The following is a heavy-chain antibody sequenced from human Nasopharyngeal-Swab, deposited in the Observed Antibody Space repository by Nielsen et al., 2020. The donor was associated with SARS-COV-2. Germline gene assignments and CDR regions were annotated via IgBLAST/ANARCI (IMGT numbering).Heavy chain of an antibody. CDR3: ARRKGYSGYGMDV. CDR1: GGSINNYY. D-gene: IGHD5-12*01. J-gene: IGHJ6*02. CDR2: IYYSGST. V-gene: IGHV4-59*08. Sequence: SETLSLTCSVSGGSINNYYWSWIRQPAGKGLEWIGRIYYSGSTNYNPSLKSRVTISVDTSKNQFSLKLSSVTAADTAVYYCARRKGYSGYGMDVWGQGTTVTVSS.